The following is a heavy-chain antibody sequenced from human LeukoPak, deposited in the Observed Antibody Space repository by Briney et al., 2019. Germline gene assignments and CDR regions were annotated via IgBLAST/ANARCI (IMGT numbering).Heavy chain of an antibody. D-gene: IGHD3-10*01. CDR1: GGSISSYY. J-gene: IGHJ5*02. CDR3: ARRRYYYGSGGPVPNWFDP. CDR2: IYYSGST. Sequence: SETLSLTCTVSGGSISSYYWGWIRQPPGKGLEWIGYIYYSGSTNYKPSLKSRVTISVDTSKNQFSLKLSSVTAADTAVYYCARRRYYYGSGGPVPNWFDPWGQGTLVTVSS. V-gene: IGHV4-59*12.